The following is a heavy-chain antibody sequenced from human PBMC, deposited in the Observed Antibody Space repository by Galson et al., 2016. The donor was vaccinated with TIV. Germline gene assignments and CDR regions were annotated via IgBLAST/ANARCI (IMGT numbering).Heavy chain of an antibody. Sequence: VKVSCKASGYTFTDFYIHWVRQAPGQGLEWMGCINPHSGDTKFVQRFQGRVTMTRDTSTSTVYMDLSSLRSDDTAVYYCASRAIVVIPAADYGLDVWGQGTTVTVSS. CDR1: GYTFTDFY. V-gene: IGHV1-2*02. CDR3: ASRAIVVIPAADYGLDV. J-gene: IGHJ6*02. CDR2: INPHSGDT. D-gene: IGHD2-2*01.